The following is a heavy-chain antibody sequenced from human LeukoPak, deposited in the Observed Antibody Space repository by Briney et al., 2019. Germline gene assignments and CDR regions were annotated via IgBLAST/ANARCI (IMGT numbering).Heavy chain of an antibody. CDR1: GYTFTSYA. Sequence: ASVKVSCKASGYTFTSYAMNWVRQAPGQGLEWMGWINTNTGNPTYAQGFTGRFVFSLDTSVSTAYLQISSLKAEDTAVYYGASDGSKRKFDYWGQGTLVTVSS. D-gene: IGHD5-24*01. CDR3: ASDGSKRKFDY. J-gene: IGHJ4*02. CDR2: INTNTGNP. V-gene: IGHV7-4-1*02.